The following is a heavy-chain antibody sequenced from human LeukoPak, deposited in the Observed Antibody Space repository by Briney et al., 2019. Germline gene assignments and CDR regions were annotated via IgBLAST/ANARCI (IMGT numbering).Heavy chain of an antibody. J-gene: IGHJ4*02. V-gene: IGHV3-30*02. CDR3: AKVVRYYYDSSGSALDY. CDR2: IRYDGSNT. Sequence: GGSLRLSCAASGFTFSTYGMPWVRQAPGKGLEWVAFIRYDGSNTHYADSVKGRFTISRDNSKNTLYLQMNSLRAEDTAMYYCAKVVRYYYDSSGSALDYWGQGTLVTVSS. D-gene: IGHD3-22*01. CDR1: GFTFSTYG.